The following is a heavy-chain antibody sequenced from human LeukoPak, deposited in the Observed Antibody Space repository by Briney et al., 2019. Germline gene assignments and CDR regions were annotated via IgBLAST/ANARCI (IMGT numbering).Heavy chain of an antibody. CDR2: ISSSSSYI. Sequence: GGSLRLSCAASGFTFSSYSMNWVRQAPGKGLEWVSSISSSSSYIYYADSVKGRFTISRDNAKNSLYLQMNGLRAEDTAVYYCARETGDGIDYWGQGTLVTVSS. D-gene: IGHD7-27*01. CDR1: GFTFSSYS. CDR3: ARETGDGIDY. V-gene: IGHV3-21*01. J-gene: IGHJ4*02.